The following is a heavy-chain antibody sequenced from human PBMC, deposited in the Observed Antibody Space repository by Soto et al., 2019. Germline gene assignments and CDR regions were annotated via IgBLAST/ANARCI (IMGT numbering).Heavy chain of an antibody. CDR1: GFTFSSYA. D-gene: IGHD3-3*01. J-gene: IGHJ5*02. Sequence: GGSLRLSCAASGFTFSSYAMSWVRQAPGKGLEWVSAISSSGTSTYYADSVKGRFTISRDNSKNTLHLQMNSLRAEDTAVYYCAKDRTSSGVTVRFDPWGQGTLVTVSS. V-gene: IGHV3-23*01. CDR2: ISSSGTST. CDR3: AKDRTSSGVTVRFDP.